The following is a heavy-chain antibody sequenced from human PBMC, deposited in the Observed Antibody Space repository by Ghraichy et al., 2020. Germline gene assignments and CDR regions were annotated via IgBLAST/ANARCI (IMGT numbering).Heavy chain of an antibody. Sequence: ETLYLTCVGSGSTLSGYTMNWVRQAPGKGLDWVSSISGSSNYIDYADSVKGRFTISRDNAKNSLYLQMNSLRAEDTAVYYCATAPLAPPYFDDWGQGTLVTVSS. CDR1: GSTLSGYT. CDR3: ATAPLAPPYFDD. D-gene: IGHD5-12*01. CDR2: ISGSSNYI. V-gene: IGHV3-21*01. J-gene: IGHJ4*02.